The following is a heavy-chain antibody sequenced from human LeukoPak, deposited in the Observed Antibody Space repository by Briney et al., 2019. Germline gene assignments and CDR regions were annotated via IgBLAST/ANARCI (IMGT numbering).Heavy chain of an antibody. V-gene: IGHV3-33*01. CDR1: GFTFSSYG. Sequence: GRSLRLSCAASGFTFSSYGMHWVRQASGKGLEWVAVIWYDGSNKYYADSVKGRFTISRDNSKNTLYLQMNSLRAEDTAVYYCARPRGGYGDYGHFDYWGQGTLVTVSS. CDR2: IWYDGSNK. CDR3: ARPRGGYGDYGHFDY. J-gene: IGHJ4*02. D-gene: IGHD4-17*01.